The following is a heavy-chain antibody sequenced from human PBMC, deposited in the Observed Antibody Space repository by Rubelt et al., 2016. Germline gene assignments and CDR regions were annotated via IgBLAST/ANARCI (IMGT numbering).Heavy chain of an antibody. D-gene: IGHD2-15*01. CDR2: IHYCGST. V-gene: IGHV4-39*07. CDR1: GGSISSSSYY. J-gene: IGHJ4*02. Sequence: QLQLQESGPGLVKPSETLSLTCTVSGGSISSSSYYWGWIRQPPGKGLEWIRRIHYCGSTYYNPSLKCRVTISVDTSKNQFYLRLSPVTAADTAVDYCASALSGGSCYHDYWGQGTLVTVSS. CDR3: ASALSGGSCYHDY.